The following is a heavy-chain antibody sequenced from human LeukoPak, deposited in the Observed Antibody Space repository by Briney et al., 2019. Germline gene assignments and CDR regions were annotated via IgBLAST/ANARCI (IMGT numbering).Heavy chain of an antibody. CDR1: GDSISSKNAA. CDR2: TYYRSKWYN. J-gene: IGHJ2*01. V-gene: IGHV6-1*01. Sequence: SQTLSLTCAISGDSISSKNAAWNWIRQSPSRGLEWLGRTYYRSKWYNEYAVSVKSRITTNPVTSKNQFSLQLNSVTPEDTAVYYCARAVGYFDLWGRGTLVTVSS. CDR3: ARAVGYFDL.